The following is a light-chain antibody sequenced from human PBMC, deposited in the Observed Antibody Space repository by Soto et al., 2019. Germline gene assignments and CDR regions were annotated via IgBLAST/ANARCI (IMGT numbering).Light chain of an antibody. V-gene: IGKV4-1*01. CDR1: QKVLYNSNSKNY. CDR2: WAS. Sequence: DIVMTQSPDSLAVSLGPRATINCKSSQKVLYNSNSKNYLAWYQQKPGQPPKLLIYWASTRESGVPDRFSGSGSGTDFTLSISSLQAEDVAVYYCQQYFTTPITFGQGTRLEI. J-gene: IGKJ5*01. CDR3: QQYFTTPIT.